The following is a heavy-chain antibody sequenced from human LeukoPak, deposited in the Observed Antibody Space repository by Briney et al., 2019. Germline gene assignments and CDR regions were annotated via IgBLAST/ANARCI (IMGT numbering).Heavy chain of an antibody. V-gene: IGHV4-38-2*01. CDR2: TYHSGNT. D-gene: IGHD1-26*01. J-gene: IGHJ4*02. CDR3: ARGRGGSGDRVIFDI. CDR1: GHSIRSGSY. Sequence: SETPSLTCDVSGHSIRSGSYWGWIWQPPGKGLEWIGSTYHSGNTYYNSSLKSRLIISVDTSKNQISLKLSSVAAADTAIYYCARGRGGSGDRVIFDIWGQGILVTISS.